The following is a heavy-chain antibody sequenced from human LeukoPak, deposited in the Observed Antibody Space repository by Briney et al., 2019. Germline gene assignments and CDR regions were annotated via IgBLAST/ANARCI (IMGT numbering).Heavy chain of an antibody. CDR1: GGSFSGYY. D-gene: IGHD6-13*01. CDR2: INHSGST. V-gene: IGHV4-34*01. J-gene: IGHJ3*01. Sequence: SETLSLTCAVYGGSFSGYYWSWIRQPPGKGLEWIGEINHSGSTNYNPSLKSRVTISVDTSKNQFSLKLISVTAVDTAVYYCARGGSRAADPAFDFWGQGTMVTVSS. CDR3: ARGGSRAADPAFDF.